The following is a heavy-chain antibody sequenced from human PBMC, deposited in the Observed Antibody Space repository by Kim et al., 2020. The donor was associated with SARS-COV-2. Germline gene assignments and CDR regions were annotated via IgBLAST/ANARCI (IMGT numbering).Heavy chain of an antibody. Sequence: SETLSLTCTVSGGSISSYYWSWIRQPPGKGLEWIGYIYYSGSTNYNPSLKSRVTISVDTSKNQFSLKLSSVTAADTAMYYCARLSSGYEAWFDPWGQGTL. CDR3: ARLSSGYEAWFDP. V-gene: IGHV4-59*08. CDR2: IYYSGST. J-gene: IGHJ5*02. CDR1: GGSISSYY. D-gene: IGHD5-12*01.